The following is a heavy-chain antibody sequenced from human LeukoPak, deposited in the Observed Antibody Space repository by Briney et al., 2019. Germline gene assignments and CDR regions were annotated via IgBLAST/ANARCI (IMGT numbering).Heavy chain of an antibody. CDR2: ISTSGTII. J-gene: IGHJ4*02. Sequence: PGGSLRLSCAASGFIFSNYALAWVRQAPGKGLEWVSYISTSGTIIYYADSVKGRFTISRDNAKNSLYLQMNSLRAEDTAVYYCARDSGHVDTAMAHDYWGQGTLVTVSS. CDR1: GFIFSNYA. V-gene: IGHV3-48*03. CDR3: ARDSGHVDTAMAHDY. D-gene: IGHD5-18*01.